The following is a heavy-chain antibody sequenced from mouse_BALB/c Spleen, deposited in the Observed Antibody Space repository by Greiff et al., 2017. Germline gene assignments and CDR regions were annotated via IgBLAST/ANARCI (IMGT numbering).Heavy chain of an antibody. CDR1: FSLSTSGMGL. J-gene: IGHJ2*01. D-gene: IGHD2-5*01. V-gene: IGHV8-2*01. Sequence: QVTLKVSGPGLLQPSQTLSLACTFSGFSLSTSGMGLSGPRKPSGQALEWPASIWNNDNYYNPSLKSRLTISKETSNNHVFLKLTSVDTADSATYDCAWKESNDFDYWGQGTTLTVSS. CDR2: WNNDNY. CDR3: WKESNDFDY.